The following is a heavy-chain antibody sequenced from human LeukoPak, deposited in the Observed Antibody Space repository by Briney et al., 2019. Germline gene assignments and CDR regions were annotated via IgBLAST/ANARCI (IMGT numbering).Heavy chain of an antibody. CDR3: ARAPSEVGGYYPEYFRH. V-gene: IGHV3-74*01. CDR2: IKSDGKT. J-gene: IGHJ1*01. Sequence: GGSLRLSCEASGFTFSRYWMHWVRQAPGKGLVWVSRIKSDGKTNYADSAKGRFTISRDNAKNTVSLQMDSLRAEDTGVYYCARAPSEVGGYYPEYFRHWGQGTLVTVSS. CDR1: GFTFSRYW. D-gene: IGHD3-22*01.